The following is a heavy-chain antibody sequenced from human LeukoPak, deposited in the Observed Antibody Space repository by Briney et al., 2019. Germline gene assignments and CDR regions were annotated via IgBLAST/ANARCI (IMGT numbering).Heavy chain of an antibody. CDR2: ISGSGGST. Sequence: GGSLRLSCAASGFTFSSYSMNWVRQAPGKGLEWVSAISGSGGSTYYADSVKGRFTISRDNSKNTLYLQMNSLRAEDTAVYYCARIVAEASSDFDYWGQGTLVTVSS. CDR1: GFTFSSYS. V-gene: IGHV3-23*01. D-gene: IGHD3-22*01. CDR3: ARIVAEASSDFDY. J-gene: IGHJ4*02.